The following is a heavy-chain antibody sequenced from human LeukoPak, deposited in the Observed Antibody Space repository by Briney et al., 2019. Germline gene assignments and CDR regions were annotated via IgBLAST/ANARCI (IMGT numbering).Heavy chain of an antibody. D-gene: IGHD6-13*01. V-gene: IGHV3-21*01. CDR3: ARDLNAAAGTPGGVY. CDR2: ISSSSSYI. Sequence: PGGSLRLSCAASGFTFSSYSMNWVRQAPGKGLEWVSSISSSSSYIYYADSVKGRFTISRDNAKNSLYLQMNSLRAEDTAVYYCARDLNAAAGTPGGVYCGQGTLVTVSS. J-gene: IGHJ4*02. CDR1: GFTFSSYS.